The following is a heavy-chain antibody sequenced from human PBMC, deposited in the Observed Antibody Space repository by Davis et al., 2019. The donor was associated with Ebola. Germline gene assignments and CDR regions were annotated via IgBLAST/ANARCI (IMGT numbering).Heavy chain of an antibody. D-gene: IGHD5-24*01. J-gene: IGHJ4*02. Sequence: PGGSLRLSCTVYDDSISSSTYYWGWIRQPPGEGLEWIGTISYGGSTYYNPSLKSRLTISVDTSKTQFSLKLSSVTAADTAVYYCARHREMARIGGWGQGTLVTVSS. CDR2: ISYGGST. CDR1: DDSISSSTYY. V-gene: IGHV4-39*01. CDR3: ARHREMARIGG.